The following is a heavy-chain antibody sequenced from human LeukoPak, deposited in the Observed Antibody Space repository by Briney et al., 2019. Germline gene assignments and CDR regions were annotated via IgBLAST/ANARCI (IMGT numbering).Heavy chain of an antibody. CDR1: GYTFTGYY. J-gene: IGHJ4*02. D-gene: IGHD2-2*01. CDR2: INPNSGGT. CDR3: ARGDCSSTSCYPI. V-gene: IGHV1-2*02. Sequence: VKVSCKASGYTFTGYYMHWVRQAPGQGHEWMGWINPNSGGTNYAQKFQGRVTMTRDTSISTAYMELSRLRSDDTAVYYCARGDCSSTSCYPIWGQGTLVTVSS.